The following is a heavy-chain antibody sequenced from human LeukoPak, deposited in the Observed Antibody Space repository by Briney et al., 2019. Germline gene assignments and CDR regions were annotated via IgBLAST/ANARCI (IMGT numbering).Heavy chain of an antibody. CDR2: INPNSGGT. D-gene: IGHD4-11*01. CDR3: ARPPTTVTEGNHFDY. CDR1: GYTFTGYY. Sequence: ASVKVSCKASGYTFTGYYMHWVRQAPGQGLEWMGWINPNSGGTSYAQKFQGRVTMTRDTSISTAYMELSRLRSDDTAVYYCARPPTTVTEGNHFDYWGQGTLVTVSS. J-gene: IGHJ4*02. V-gene: IGHV1-2*02.